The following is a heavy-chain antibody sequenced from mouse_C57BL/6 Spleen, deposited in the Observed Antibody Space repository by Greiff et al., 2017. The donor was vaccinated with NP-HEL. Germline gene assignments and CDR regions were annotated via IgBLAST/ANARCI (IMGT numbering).Heavy chain of an antibody. J-gene: IGHJ4*01. CDR3: ARAYDYGGGGYAMDY. Sequence: VQLVESDAELVKPGASVKISCKVSGYTFTDHTIHWMKQRPEQGLEWIGYIYPRDGSTKYNEKFKGKATLTADKSSSTAYMQLNSLTSEDSAVYFCARAYDYGGGGYAMDYWGQGTSVTVSS. CDR2: IYPRDGST. CDR1: GYTFTDHT. D-gene: IGHD2-4*01. V-gene: IGHV1-78*01.